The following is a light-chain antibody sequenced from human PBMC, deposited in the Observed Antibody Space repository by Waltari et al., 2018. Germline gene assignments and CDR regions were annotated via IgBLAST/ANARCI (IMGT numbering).Light chain of an antibody. Sequence: DIVMTQSPDSLAVSLGERATIHCKSSQSVLSTSSNKNFLAWYQQRPRQPPKLLIRWASTRESGVPDRFSVSGSDTDFTLTISSLQPEDVAVYYCQHYFDAPPWTFGQGTKVEIK. CDR2: WAS. CDR1: QSVLSTSSNKNF. J-gene: IGKJ1*01. V-gene: IGKV4-1*01. CDR3: QHYFDAPPWT.